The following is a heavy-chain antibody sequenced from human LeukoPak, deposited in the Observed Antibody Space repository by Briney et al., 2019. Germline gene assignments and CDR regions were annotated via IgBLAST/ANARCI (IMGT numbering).Heavy chain of an antibody. CDR3: ARDPENDFGDSRVSLTPWYFDL. CDR1: GFTFSSYG. J-gene: IGHJ2*01. CDR2: IRYDGSNK. V-gene: IGHV3-30*02. Sequence: PGGSLRLSCAASGFTFSSYGMHWVRQAPGKGLEWVAFIRYDGSNKYYADSVKGRFTISRDNSRNTLYLQMNSLRPEDTAVYYCARDPENDFGDSRVSLTPWYFDLWGRGTLVTVSA. D-gene: IGHD4-17*01.